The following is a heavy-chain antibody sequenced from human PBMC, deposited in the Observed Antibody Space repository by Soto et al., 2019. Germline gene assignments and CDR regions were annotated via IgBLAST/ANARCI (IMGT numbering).Heavy chain of an antibody. CDR2: IDDSGST. CDR1: SGTISSRCHY. CDR3: ARQGRNTRIVLIKHYATDF. D-gene: IGHD1-1*01. Sequence: PSETLSLTCTVSSGTISSRCHYWAWIRQPPGKGLEWIGVIDDSGSTHYSESLKSRVTISVDTSKNQFSLKVSSVTATDTAVYYCARQGRNTRIVLIKHYATDFWGQGTAVTVSS. V-gene: IGHV4-39*01. J-gene: IGHJ6*02.